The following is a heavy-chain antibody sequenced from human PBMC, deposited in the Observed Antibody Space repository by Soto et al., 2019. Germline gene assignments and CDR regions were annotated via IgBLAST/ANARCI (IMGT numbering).Heavy chain of an antibody. D-gene: IGHD3-10*01. CDR1: GYTFTGYY. CDR3: ARERVLWFGGDYGMDV. V-gene: IGHV1-2*04. CDR2: INPNSGGT. Sequence: GASVKVSCKASGYTFTGYYMHWVRQAPGQGLEWMGWINPNSGGTNYAQKFQGWVTMTRDTSISTAYMELSRLRSDDTAVYYCARERVLWFGGDYGMDVWGQGTTVTVSS. J-gene: IGHJ6*02.